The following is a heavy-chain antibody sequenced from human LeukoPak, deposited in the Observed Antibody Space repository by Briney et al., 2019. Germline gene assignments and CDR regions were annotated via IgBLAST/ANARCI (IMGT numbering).Heavy chain of an antibody. CDR3: AKDPRRSGGGLVPDY. CDR1: GFTFSSYG. Sequence: GGSLRLSCAASGFTFSSYGMHSVRQAPGKGLEWVAFIRYDGSNKYYADSVKGRFTISRDNSKNTLYLQMNSLRAEDTAVYYCAKDPRRSGGGLVPDYWGQGTLVTVSS. CDR2: IRYDGSNK. J-gene: IGHJ4*02. D-gene: IGHD2-15*01. V-gene: IGHV3-30*02.